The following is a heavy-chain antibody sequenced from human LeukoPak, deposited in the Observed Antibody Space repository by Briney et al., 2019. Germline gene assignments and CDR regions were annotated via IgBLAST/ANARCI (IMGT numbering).Heavy chain of an antibody. CDR1: GVSISSYY. V-gene: IGHV4-59*01. CDR3: ARGGVAAAGTFDY. D-gene: IGHD6-13*01. J-gene: IGHJ4*02. Sequence: SETLSLTCTVSGVSISSYYLSWIRQAPGKGLEWIGDIYYSGSTNYNPSLKSRVTISVNTSKNQCSLKLSSVTAADTAVYYCARGGVAAAGTFDYWGQGTLVTVSS. CDR2: IYYSGST.